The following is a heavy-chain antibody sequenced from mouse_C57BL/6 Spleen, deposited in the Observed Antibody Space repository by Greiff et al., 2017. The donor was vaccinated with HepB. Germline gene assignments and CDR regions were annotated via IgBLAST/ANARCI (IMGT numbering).Heavy chain of an antibody. CDR3: ARRGLWSKDYFDY. J-gene: IGHJ2*01. D-gene: IGHD1-1*02. CDR2: IYPGSGNT. Sequence: QVQLQQSGAELVRPGASVKLSCKASGYTFTDYYINWVKQRPGQGLEWIARIYPGSGNTYYNEKFKGKATLTAEKSSSTAYMQLSSLTSEDSAVYFCARRGLWSKDYFDYWGQGTTLTVSS. CDR1: GYTFTDYY. V-gene: IGHV1-76*01.